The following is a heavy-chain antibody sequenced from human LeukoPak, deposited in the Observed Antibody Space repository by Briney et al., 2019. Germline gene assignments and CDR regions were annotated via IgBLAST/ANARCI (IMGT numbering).Heavy chain of an antibody. D-gene: IGHD2-15*01. CDR2: ITASSTAI. CDR1: GFTFNTYT. V-gene: IGHV3-21*01. CDR3: AKRGYCRGGTCFSHDAFDI. J-gene: IGHJ3*02. Sequence: TGGSLRLSCAASGFTFNTYTMNWVRQAPGKGLEWVSSITASSTAIYSADSVKGRFTISRDNAKNFLYLQMNSLRAEDTAVYYCAKRGYCRGGTCFSHDAFDIWGQGTMVTVSS.